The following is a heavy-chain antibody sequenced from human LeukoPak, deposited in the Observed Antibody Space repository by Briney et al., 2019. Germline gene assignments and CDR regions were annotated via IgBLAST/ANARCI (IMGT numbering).Heavy chain of an antibody. CDR2: IYPGDSDT. J-gene: IGHJ4*02. CDR1: GHSFTSYW. V-gene: IGHV5-51*01. D-gene: IGHD3-22*01. Sequence: GESLKISCKGSGHSFTSYWIGWVRQMPGKGLEWMGIIYPGDSDTRYSPSFQGQVTISADKSISTAYLQWSSLKASDTAMYYCARLSTMIVVVTREDYFDYWGQGTLVTVFS. CDR3: ARLSTMIVVVTREDYFDY.